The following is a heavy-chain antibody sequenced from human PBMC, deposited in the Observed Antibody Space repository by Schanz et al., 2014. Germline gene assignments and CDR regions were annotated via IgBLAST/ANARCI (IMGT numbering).Heavy chain of an antibody. D-gene: IGHD1-26*01. CDR1: GGSFSSSSYY. CDR2: INYSGST. Sequence: QLQVQESGPGLVKPSETLSLSCSFSGGSFSSSSYYWGWIRQPPGKGLGFVGSINYSGSTYYNPSLKGGAPVPEDMPKNHVSLNLAPTTAADTAVYYCARQAGATIPYCDYWGQGTLVTGSS. CDR3: ARQAGATIPYCDY. V-gene: IGHV4-39*01. J-gene: IGHJ4*02.